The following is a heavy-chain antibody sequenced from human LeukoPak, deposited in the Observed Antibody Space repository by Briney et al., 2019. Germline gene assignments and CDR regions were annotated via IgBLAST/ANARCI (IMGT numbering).Heavy chain of an antibody. D-gene: IGHD1-26*01. CDR1: GFTFSSYG. CDR2: ISYDGSNK. J-gene: IGHJ3*01. CDR3: ARVIGWDEPFDL. V-gene: IGHV3-30*03. Sequence: GGSLRLSCAASGFTFSSYGMHWVRQAPGKGLEWVAVISYDGSNKYYADSVKGRFAVSRDNAKNTLYLQMNSLRVEDTAVYYCARVIGWDEPFDLWGQGTMVTVSS.